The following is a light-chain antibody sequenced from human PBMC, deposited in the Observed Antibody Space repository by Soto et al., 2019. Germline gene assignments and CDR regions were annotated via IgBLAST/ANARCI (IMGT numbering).Light chain of an antibody. CDR3: QQSYSTPPWT. CDR2: AAS. J-gene: IGKJ1*01. V-gene: IGKV1-39*01. Sequence: DIQMTQSPSSLSASVGDRVTITCRASQSIVTYLNWYLQKPGKAPKLLIYAASKLQSGVPSRFSGSGSGTDFTLTISSLQPEDFATYFCQQSYSTPPWTFGQGNKVDIK. CDR1: QSIVTY.